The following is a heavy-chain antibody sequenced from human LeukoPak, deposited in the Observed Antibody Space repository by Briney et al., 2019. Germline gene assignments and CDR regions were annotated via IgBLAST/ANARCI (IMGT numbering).Heavy chain of an antibody. CDR3: AREIPDITSGPYYYMDV. D-gene: IGHD3-3*01. Sequence: PGGSLRLSCAASGFIFTDYWMYWVRQAPGKGLVWVSVIYSGGSTYYADSVKGRFTISRDNSKNTLYLQMNSLRAEDTAVYYCAREIPDITSGPYYYMDVWGKGTTVTVSS. CDR2: IYSGGST. V-gene: IGHV3-53*01. J-gene: IGHJ6*03. CDR1: GFIFTDYW.